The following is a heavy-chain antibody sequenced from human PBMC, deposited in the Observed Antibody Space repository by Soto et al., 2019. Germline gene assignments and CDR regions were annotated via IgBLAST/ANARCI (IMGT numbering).Heavy chain of an antibody. D-gene: IGHD6-19*01. CDR3: AREDKIAVPYVDY. CDR2: IITSFGPA. V-gene: IGHV1-69*13. Sequence: GVSVKVSCKASGVTFTSSAISLVRQAPGQGLEWMRGIITSFGPANYAKKFQGRVTITAEEAMSTAYMELSSLRSEDTAVYYCAREDKIAVPYVDYWGQGTLVTVSS. J-gene: IGHJ4*02. CDR1: GVTFTSSA.